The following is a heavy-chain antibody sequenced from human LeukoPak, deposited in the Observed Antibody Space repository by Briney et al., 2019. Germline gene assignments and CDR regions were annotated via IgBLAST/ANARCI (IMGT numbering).Heavy chain of an antibody. V-gene: IGHV5-51*06. CDR3: ARPYYDSSGYLDY. Sequence: GGAPKVSFKGSGYSFTSYWIGWVPQMPGKGLGWMGITFPGDLETKNSPSFQSPVTLSADNSLSPPYLQWSSLKDSDTAMYYCARPYYDSSGYLDYWGQGTLVTVSS. CDR2: TFPGDLET. D-gene: IGHD3-22*01. CDR1: GYSFTSYW. J-gene: IGHJ4*02.